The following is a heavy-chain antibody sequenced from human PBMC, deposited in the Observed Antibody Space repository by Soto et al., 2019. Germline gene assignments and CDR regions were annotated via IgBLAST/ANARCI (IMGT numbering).Heavy chain of an antibody. CDR2: INAGNGNT. CDR1: GYTFTSYA. D-gene: IGHD2-8*01. CDR3: ARGAGVLMVYAIDY. J-gene: IGHJ4*02. V-gene: IGHV1-3*01. Sequence: ASVKVSCKASGYTFTSYAMHWVRQAPGQRLEWMGWINAGNGNTKYSQKFQGRVTITRDTSASTAYMELSSLRSEDTAVYYCARGAGVLMVYAIDYWGQGTLVTVSS.